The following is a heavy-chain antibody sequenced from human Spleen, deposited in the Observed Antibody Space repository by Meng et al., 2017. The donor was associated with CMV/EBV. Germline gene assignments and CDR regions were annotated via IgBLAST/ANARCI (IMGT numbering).Heavy chain of an antibody. J-gene: IGHJ4*02. CDR1: SVSSGSCY. V-gene: IGHV4-61*01. Sequence: SVSSGSCYWSWIRQPPGKGLEWIGYIYYSGSTNYNPSLKSRVTISVDTSKNQFSLKLSSLTAADTAVYYCARVPQAAYCGGDCYSSWGQGTLVTVSS. CDR3: ARVPQAAYCGGDCYSS. CDR2: IYYSGST. D-gene: IGHD2-21*01.